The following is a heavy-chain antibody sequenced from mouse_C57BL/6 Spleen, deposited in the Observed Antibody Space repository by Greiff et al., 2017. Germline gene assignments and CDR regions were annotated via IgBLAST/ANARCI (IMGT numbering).Heavy chain of an antibody. D-gene: IGHD1-1*01. Sequence: EVKLQQSGPELVKPGASVKISCKASGYTFTDYYMNWVKQSHGKSLEWIGDINPNNGGTSYNQKFKGKATLTVDKSSSTAYMELRSLTSEDSAVYYCARRNYYGSSWYFDVWGTGTTVTVSS. CDR2: INPNNGGT. J-gene: IGHJ1*03. CDR1: GYTFTDYY. CDR3: ARRNYYGSSWYFDV. V-gene: IGHV1-26*01.